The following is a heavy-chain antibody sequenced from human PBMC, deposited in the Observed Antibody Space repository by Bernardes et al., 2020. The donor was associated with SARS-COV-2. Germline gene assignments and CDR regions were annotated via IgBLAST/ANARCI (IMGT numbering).Heavy chain of an antibody. CDR3: GRKPTGWGYGMDV. V-gene: IGHV3-48*03. CDR1: GFIFSNSE. Sequence: GGSLRLSCAASGFIFSNSEMNWVHQAPGKGLELLSYISRSTGTIHYADSVKGRFTISRDNAKNSLYLQMNNLRAEDTAVYYCGRKPTGWGYGMDVWGQGTTVTVSS. D-gene: IGHD3-16*01. J-gene: IGHJ6*02. CDR2: ISRSTGTI.